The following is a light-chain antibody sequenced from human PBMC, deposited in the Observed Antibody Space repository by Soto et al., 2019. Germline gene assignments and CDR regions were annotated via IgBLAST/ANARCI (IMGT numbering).Light chain of an antibody. J-gene: IGLJ2*01. V-gene: IGLV2-14*01. CDR3: SSYSTTYTVI. Sequence: QSALTQPASMSGSPGQSIPISCTGTSSDVGGYNYVSWYQQHPDRAPKLIIYEVSNRPSGVSIRFSGSKSANTASLTISGLQAEDEGDYYCSSYSTTYTVIFGGGTKLTVL. CDR2: EVS. CDR1: SSDVGGYNY.